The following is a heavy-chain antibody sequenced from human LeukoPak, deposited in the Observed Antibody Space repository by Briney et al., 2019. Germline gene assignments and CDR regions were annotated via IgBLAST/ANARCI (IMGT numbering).Heavy chain of an antibody. CDR3: ARASTDNLYNYFDL. Sequence: GGSLRLSCAASGSSVTTSYLSWVRQAPGKGLEWVSLIYSGGSTYYADSVKGRFSISRDKSKNTLYLQINSLRADDTAVYYCARASTDNLYNYFDLWGQGTLVTVSS. J-gene: IGHJ4*02. CDR1: GSSVTTSY. CDR2: IYSGGST. V-gene: IGHV3-66*01. D-gene: IGHD1-1*01.